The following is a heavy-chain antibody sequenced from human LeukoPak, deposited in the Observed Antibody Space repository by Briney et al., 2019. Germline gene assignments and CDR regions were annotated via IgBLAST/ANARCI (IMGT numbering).Heavy chain of an antibody. CDR2: IKQDGSEQ. V-gene: IGHV3-7*01. CDR3: ARESIVVVPTTMDDASDI. Sequence: PWGSLRLSCAASGFTFSHYYMSWVRQAPGKGLEWVANIKQDGSEQFYLDSVKGRFTISGDNAKNALYLQMHSLRVEDTAVYYCARESIVVVPTTMDDASDIWGQGTMVTVSS. D-gene: IGHD2-2*01. CDR1: GFTFSHYY. J-gene: IGHJ3*02.